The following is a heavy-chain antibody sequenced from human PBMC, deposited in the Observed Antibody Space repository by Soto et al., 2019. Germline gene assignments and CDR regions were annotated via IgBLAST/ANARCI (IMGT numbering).Heavy chain of an antibody. CDR3: ARLTGGRVFVDY. D-gene: IGHD2-8*02. Sequence: QLQLQESGPGLVKPSETLSLTCTVSGGSISSSSYYWDWLRQPPGQGLEWIGSIYYSGSTYYNPSIKSLVTISVDTSKNQFSMKLSSVTAADTAVYYCARLTGGRVFVDYWGQGTLVTVFS. CDR2: IYYSGST. J-gene: IGHJ4*02. CDR1: GGSISSSSYY. V-gene: IGHV4-39*01.